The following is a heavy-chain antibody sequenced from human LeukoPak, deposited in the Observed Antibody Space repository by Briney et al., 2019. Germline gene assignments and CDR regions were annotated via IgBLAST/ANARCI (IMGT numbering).Heavy chain of an antibody. CDR2: ISGSRGST. V-gene: IGHV3-23*01. J-gene: IGHJ4*02. Sequence: HTGGSLRLSCAASGFTFSSYAMSWVRQAPGEGLEWVSAISGSRGSTYYADSVKGRFTISRDNSKNTLYLQMNSLRAEDTAVYYCANHKPDGATTFDYWGQGTLVTVSS. CDR1: GFTFSSYA. CDR3: ANHKPDGATTFDY. D-gene: IGHD1-26*01.